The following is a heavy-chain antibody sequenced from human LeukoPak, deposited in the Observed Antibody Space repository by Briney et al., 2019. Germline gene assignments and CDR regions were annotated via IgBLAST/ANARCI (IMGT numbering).Heavy chain of an antibody. CDR2: ISHSGIT. J-gene: IGHJ4*02. V-gene: IGHV4-34*01. Sequence: SETLSLTCAVSSGSLSGYSLGWIRQPPGKGLEWVGEISHSGITNYNASLKGRVTISLRKSEIQFSLMLSSVTAADTAVYYCTRQSGTVTPIDYWSQGTLVTVSS. CDR3: TRQSGTVTPIDY. CDR1: SGSLSGYS. D-gene: IGHD4-17*01.